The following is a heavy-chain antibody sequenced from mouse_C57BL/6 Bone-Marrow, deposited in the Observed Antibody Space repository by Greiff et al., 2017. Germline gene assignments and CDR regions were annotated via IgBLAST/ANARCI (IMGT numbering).Heavy chain of an antibody. V-gene: IGHV5-6*01. D-gene: IGHD3-1*01. CDR3: ARHRGDY. J-gene: IGHJ2*01. CDR2: ISSGGSYT. Sequence: EVKLMESGGDLVKPGGSLKLSCAASGFTFSSYGMSWVRQTPDKRLEWVATISSGGSYTYYPDSVQGRFTISRDNAKNTLYLQLSSLKSEDTAMYYCARHRGDYWGQGTTLTVSS. CDR1: GFTFSSYG.